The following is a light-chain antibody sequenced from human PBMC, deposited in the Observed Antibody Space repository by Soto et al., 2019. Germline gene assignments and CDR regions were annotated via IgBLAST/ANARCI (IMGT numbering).Light chain of an antibody. V-gene: IGKV1-5*03. CDR3: QQYNTYPYT. CDR1: QSISNW. CDR2: KAS. Sequence: DVPMTQSPSTLSASVGDRVTITCRASQSISNWLAWYQGKPGKAPKLLIYKASSLEGEVPSRFSGSGSGTEFTLTINSLQPDDFATYYCQQYNTYPYTFGQGTKLEIK. J-gene: IGKJ2*01.